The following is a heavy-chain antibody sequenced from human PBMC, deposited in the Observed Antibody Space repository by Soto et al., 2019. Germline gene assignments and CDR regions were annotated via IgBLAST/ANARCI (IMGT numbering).Heavy chain of an antibody. D-gene: IGHD6-19*01. CDR3: ATETHCYSNGWPI. V-gene: IGHV3-53*02. CDR1: GFVVTDNY. CDR2: IYNTGNT. Sequence: EVQLVETGGGLTQPGGSRKLSCSASGFVVTDNYMTCVRQAPGKGLQWVSVIYNTGNTYYADSVNGRFTVSRDSTRNAMVLQMNNLTTDDTAVYYCATETHCYSNGWPIWGQGTRVTVP. J-gene: IGHJ3*02.